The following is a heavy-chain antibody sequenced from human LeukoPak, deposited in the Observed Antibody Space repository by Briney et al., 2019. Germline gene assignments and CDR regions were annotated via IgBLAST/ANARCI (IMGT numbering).Heavy chain of an antibody. CDR3: ARGRSLDAFDI. CDR2: IIPIFGTA. CDR1: GGTFSSYA. J-gene: IGHJ3*02. Sequence: ASVKVSCKASGGTFSSYAISWVRQAPGQGLEWMGGIIPIFGTANYAQKFQGRVTITADESTSTAYMELSSLRSEDTAVYYWARGRSLDAFDIWGQGTMVTVSS. V-gene: IGHV1-69*13.